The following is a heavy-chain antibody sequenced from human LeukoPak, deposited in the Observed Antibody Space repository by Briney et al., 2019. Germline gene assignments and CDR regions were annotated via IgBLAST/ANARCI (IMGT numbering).Heavy chain of an antibody. CDR2: IYYSGDT. J-gene: IGHJ4*02. CDR1: GASISSSGHY. V-gene: IGHV4-31*03. CDR3: ARVLCSYGNSSYYYFFDY. D-gene: IGHD3-22*01. Sequence: SETLSLTCSVSGASISSSGHYWSWIRQHPGKGLEWIGYIYYSGDTYYNASLRSRVSISVDTSKSQFPLKLSSVTAADTAVYYWARVLCSYGNSSYYYFFDYWGKGTPVTVSS.